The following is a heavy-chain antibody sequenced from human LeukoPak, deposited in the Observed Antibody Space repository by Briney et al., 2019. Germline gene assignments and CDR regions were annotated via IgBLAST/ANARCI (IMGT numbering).Heavy chain of an antibody. J-gene: IGHJ4*02. CDR1: GGSISSSSYY. D-gene: IGHD3-10*01. CDR2: IYYSGST. V-gene: IGHV4-39*07. CDR3: ARGTKSGRGVIDGDPYYFDY. Sequence: PSQTLSLTCTVSGGSISSSSYYWGWIRQPPGKGLEWIGSIYYSGSTYYNPSLKSRVTISVDTSKNQFSLKLSSVTAADTAVYYCARGTKSGRGVIDGDPYYFDYWGQGTLVTVSS.